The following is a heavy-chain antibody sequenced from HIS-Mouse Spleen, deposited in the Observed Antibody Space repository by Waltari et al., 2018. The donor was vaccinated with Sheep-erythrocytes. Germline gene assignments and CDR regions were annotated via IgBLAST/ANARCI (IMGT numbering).Heavy chain of an antibody. Sequence: QVQLQQWGAGLLKPSATLSLTCAVYGGSFSGYYWSLIRQPPGKGLEWIGEINHSGSTNYNPSLKSRVTISVDTSKNQFSLKLSSVTAADTAVYYCARSITMIVVVIKTNWFDPWGQGTLVTVSS. CDR2: INHSGST. CDR3: ARSITMIVVVIKTNWFDP. CDR1: GGSFSGYY. V-gene: IGHV4-34*01. J-gene: IGHJ5*02. D-gene: IGHD3-22*01.